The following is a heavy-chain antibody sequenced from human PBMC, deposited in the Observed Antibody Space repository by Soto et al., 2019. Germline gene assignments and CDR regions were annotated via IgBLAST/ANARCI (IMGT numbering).Heavy chain of an antibody. Sequence: PGGSLRLSCAASGFTFSNYGIHWVRQAPGKGLEWVAVISHDGNKEYYADSVKGRFTVSRDNAKNSLYLQMNSLRAEDTAVYYCVRKGGYDPDYWGQGTLVTVSS. J-gene: IGHJ4*02. V-gene: IGHV3-30*03. CDR3: VRKGGYDPDY. D-gene: IGHD5-12*01. CDR2: ISHDGNKE. CDR1: GFTFSNYG.